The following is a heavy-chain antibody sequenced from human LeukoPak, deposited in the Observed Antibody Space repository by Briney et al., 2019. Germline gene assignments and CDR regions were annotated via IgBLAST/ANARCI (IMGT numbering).Heavy chain of an antibody. CDR3: ARDRYYTLDY. Sequence: GGSLRLSCAASGFTFSSYAMHWVRQAPGKGLEYVSAISSNGGSTYYANSVKGRFTISRDNSKNTLYLQMGSLRAEDTAVYYCARDRYYTLDYWGQGTLVTVSS. CDR2: ISSNGGST. V-gene: IGHV3-64*01. D-gene: IGHD3-3*01. CDR1: GFTFSSYA. J-gene: IGHJ4*02.